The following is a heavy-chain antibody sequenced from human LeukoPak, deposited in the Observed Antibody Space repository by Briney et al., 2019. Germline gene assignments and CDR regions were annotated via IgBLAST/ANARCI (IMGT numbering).Heavy chain of an antibody. CDR1: GFTFSSYS. J-gene: IGHJ4*02. Sequence: GGSLRLSCAASGFTFSSYSMNWVRQAPGKGLEWVSYISSSSSTIYYADSVKGRFTISRDNAKNSLYLQMNSLRAEDTAVYYCARDHAYYYGSGEFDYWGQGTLVTVSS. CDR3: ARDHAYYYGSGEFDY. CDR2: ISSSSSTI. V-gene: IGHV3-48*04. D-gene: IGHD3-10*01.